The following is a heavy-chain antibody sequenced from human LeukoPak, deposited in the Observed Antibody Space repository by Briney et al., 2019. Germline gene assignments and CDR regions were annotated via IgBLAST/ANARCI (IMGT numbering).Heavy chain of an antibody. D-gene: IGHD2-15*01. Sequence: GGSLRLSCAASGLIVSNNYMNWVRRAPGKGLEWVSSISTSSSYIYYADSVRGRFTISRDNAKNSLYLQMNSLRAEDTAVYSCARGADGVSSNSRGWFDPWGQGTLVTVSS. V-gene: IGHV3-21*01. CDR1: GLIVSNNY. CDR3: ARGADGVSSNSRGWFDP. J-gene: IGHJ5*02. CDR2: ISTSSSYI.